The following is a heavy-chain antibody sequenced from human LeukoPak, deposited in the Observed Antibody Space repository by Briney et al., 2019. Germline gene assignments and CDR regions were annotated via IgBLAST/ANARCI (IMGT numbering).Heavy chain of an antibody. J-gene: IGHJ6*02. D-gene: IGHD2-15*01. Sequence: GGSLRLSCAASGFTFSNAWMSWVRQAPGKGLEWVGRIKSKTDGGTTDYAAPVKGRFTISRDDSKNTPYLQMNSLKTEDTAVYYCTTVGYCSGGSCYWDYYYGMDVWGQGTTVTVSS. V-gene: IGHV3-15*01. CDR3: TTVGYCSGGSCYWDYYYGMDV. CDR2: IKSKTDGGTT. CDR1: GFTFSNAW.